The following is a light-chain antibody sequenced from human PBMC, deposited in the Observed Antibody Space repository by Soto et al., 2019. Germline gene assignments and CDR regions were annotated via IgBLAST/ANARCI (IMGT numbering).Light chain of an antibody. CDR1: ESVSTF. J-gene: IGKJ4*01. V-gene: IGKV3-11*01. Sequence: EIVFTQSPATLSLSPGERATLSCRASESVSTFLAWYQQKPGQAPRLLIYEASSRATGIPARFSGGGSGTVFTLTISRLEPEDFAVYYCQQRSNWLTFGGGTKV. CDR2: EAS. CDR3: QQRSNWLT.